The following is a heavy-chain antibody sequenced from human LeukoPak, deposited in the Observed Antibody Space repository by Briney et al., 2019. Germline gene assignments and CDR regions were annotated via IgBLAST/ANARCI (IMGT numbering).Heavy chain of an antibody. D-gene: IGHD6-6*01. J-gene: IGHJ1*01. CDR2: MNPSSGTT. CDR1: GYTFTSYY. Sequence: ASVKVSCKTSGYTFTSYYMHWVRQARGQGLEWMGIMNPSSGTTSYAQNFQGRVTMTRDTSTTTVYMEVSSLRSEDTAVYYCARDSGYSTSSSGYVQHWGQGTLVTVSS. CDR3: ARDSGYSTSSSGYVQH. V-gene: IGHV1-46*01.